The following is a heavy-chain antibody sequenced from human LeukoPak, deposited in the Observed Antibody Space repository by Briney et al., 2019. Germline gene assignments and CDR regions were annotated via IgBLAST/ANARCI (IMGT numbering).Heavy chain of an antibody. D-gene: IGHD3-16*01. CDR2: ISGSGGST. Sequence: KSGGSLRLSCAASGFTFNNYGMSWVRQAPGKGLEWVSGISGSGGSTYYADSVKGRFTISRDNSKNTLYLQMNSLRAEDTAVYYCAKVAGPLGYYFDYWGQGTLVTVSS. CDR3: AKVAGPLGYYFDY. J-gene: IGHJ4*02. V-gene: IGHV3-23*01. CDR1: GFTFNNYG.